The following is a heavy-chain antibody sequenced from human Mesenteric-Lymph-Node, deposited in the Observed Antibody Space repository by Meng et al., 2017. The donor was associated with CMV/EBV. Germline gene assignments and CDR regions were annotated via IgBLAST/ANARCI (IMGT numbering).Heavy chain of an antibody. V-gene: IGHV3-30-3*01. CDR2: ISYDGSNK. J-gene: IGHJ4*02. CDR3: ARVGATHAVFDY. CDR1: GFTFSSYA. D-gene: IGHD1-26*01. Sequence: GESLKISCAASGFTFSSYAMHWVRQAPGKGLEWVAVISYDGSNKYYADSVKGRFTISRDNSKNTLYLQMNSLRAEDTAVYYCARVGATHAVFDYWGQGTLVTVSS.